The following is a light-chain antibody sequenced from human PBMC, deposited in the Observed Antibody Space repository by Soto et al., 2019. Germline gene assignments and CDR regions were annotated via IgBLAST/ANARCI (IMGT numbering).Light chain of an antibody. V-gene: IGKV1-5*01. CDR1: QTITNR. CDR3: QHYGGMWT. J-gene: IGKJ1*01. Sequence: DIQMTQSPSTLPASVGDRVTITCRASQTITNRLAWYQQKPGKAPKVLIYDASNLESGVPSRFTGSGSGTEFILTTSSLQPDDFATYYCQHYGGMWTFGQGTKVDIK. CDR2: DAS.